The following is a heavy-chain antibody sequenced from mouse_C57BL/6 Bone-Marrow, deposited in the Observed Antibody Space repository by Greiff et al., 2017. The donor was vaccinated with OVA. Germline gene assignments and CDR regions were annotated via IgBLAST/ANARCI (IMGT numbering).Heavy chain of an antibody. CDR3: AREGYGSYWYCDV. Sequence: EVKVEESEGGLVQPGSSMKLSCTASGFTFSDYYMAWVRQVPEKGLEWVANINYDGSSTYYLDSLKSRFIISRDNAKNIRYLQMSSLKSEDTATYYCAREGYGSYWYCDVWGTGTTVTVSS. V-gene: IGHV5-16*01. D-gene: IGHD1-1*01. CDR2: INYDGSST. J-gene: IGHJ1*03. CDR1: GFTFSDYY.